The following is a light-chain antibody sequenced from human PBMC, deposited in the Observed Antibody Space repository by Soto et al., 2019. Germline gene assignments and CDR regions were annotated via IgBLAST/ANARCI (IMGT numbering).Light chain of an antibody. CDR2: GAS. Sequence: EIVLTQSRGTLALSPGERATLSCRASQSVSSSYLGWYQQKPGQAPRLLMYGASSRATGIPERFSGSGSGTDSPLTISRLEPEDFAVYYCHQYENSPITVGQGTRL. J-gene: IGKJ5*01. CDR1: QSVSSSY. CDR3: HQYENSPIT. V-gene: IGKV3-20*01.